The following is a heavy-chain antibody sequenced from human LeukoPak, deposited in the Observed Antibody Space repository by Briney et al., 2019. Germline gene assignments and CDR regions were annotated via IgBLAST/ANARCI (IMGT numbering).Heavy chain of an antibody. CDR3: AKEEGWGVNVFDY. J-gene: IGHJ4*02. Sequence: GGSLRLSCAASGFTFSSYAMSWVRQAPGKGLEWVAVIGNTGAAKYYADSVRGRFSISRDNSDNTVHLQMNSLSAEDTAVYYCAKEEGWGVNVFDYWGQGTLVTVSS. CDR2: IGNTGAAK. V-gene: IGHV3-23*01. CDR1: GFTFSSYA. D-gene: IGHD3-10*01.